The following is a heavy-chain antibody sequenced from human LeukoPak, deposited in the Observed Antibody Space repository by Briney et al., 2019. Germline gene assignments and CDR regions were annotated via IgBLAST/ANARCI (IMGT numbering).Heavy chain of an antibody. V-gene: IGHV3-20*04. D-gene: IGHD3-22*01. CDR1: GFTFDDYG. J-gene: IGHJ4*02. CDR3: ARAKYYYDSSGYCD. CDR2: INWNGGST. Sequence: PGGSLRLSCAASGFTFDDYGMSWVRQAPGKGLEWVSGINWNGGSTGYADSVKGRFTISRDNAKNSLYLQMNSLRAEDTALYYCARAKYYYDSSGYCDWGQGTLVIVSP.